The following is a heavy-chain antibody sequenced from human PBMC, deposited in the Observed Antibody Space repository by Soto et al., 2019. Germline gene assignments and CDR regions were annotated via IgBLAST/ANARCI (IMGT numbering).Heavy chain of an antibody. CDR2: ISAYNGNT. J-gene: IGHJ6*03. Sequence: TCTVSGGSISSYYWSWIRQPPGKGLEWMGWISAYNGNTNYAQKLQGRVTMTTDTSTSTAYMELRSLRSDDKAVYYCARGAEEGGKFMDVWGKGTTVTVSS. CDR1: GGSISSYY. D-gene: IGHD3-16*01. V-gene: IGHV1-18*04. CDR3: ARGAEEGGKFMDV.